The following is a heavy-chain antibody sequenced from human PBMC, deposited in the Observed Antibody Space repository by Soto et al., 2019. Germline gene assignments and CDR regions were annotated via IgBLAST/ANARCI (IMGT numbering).Heavy chain of an antibody. Sequence: XSVKVSCKASGSTFTGYYMHWVRQAPGQGLEWMGCIXPNSGXTNYEQTFQGXXTMTRDTSXRTAYMELSRLRYDDTAVYYCARASIAARQFDYWGQGTLVTVYS. V-gene: IGHV1-2*04. CDR2: IXPNSGXT. CDR3: ARASIAARQFDY. CDR1: GSTFTGYY. J-gene: IGHJ4*02. D-gene: IGHD6-6*01.